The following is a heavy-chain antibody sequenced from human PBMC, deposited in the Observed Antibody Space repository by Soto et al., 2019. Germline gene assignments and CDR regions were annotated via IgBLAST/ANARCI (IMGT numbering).Heavy chain of an antibody. Sequence: QVQLVESGGGVVQPGRSLRLSCAASGFTFSSYALHWVRQAPGKGLEWVAVISYDGSNKYYADSVKGRFTISRDNSKNPLYLQMNSLRAEDTAVYYCARSLGYCSGGSCYYFDHWGQGTLVTVFS. CDR1: GFTFSSYA. J-gene: IGHJ4*02. CDR2: ISYDGSNK. D-gene: IGHD2-15*01. CDR3: ARSLGYCSGGSCYYFDH. V-gene: IGHV3-30-3*01.